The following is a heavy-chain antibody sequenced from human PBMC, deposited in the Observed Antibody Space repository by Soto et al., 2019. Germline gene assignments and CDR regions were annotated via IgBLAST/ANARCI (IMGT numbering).Heavy chain of an antibody. J-gene: IGHJ4*02. CDR3: ARAGYYDSSGYLYYFDY. CDR1: GFTFDDYG. V-gene: IGHV3-20*04. D-gene: IGHD3-22*01. Sequence: PGGSLRLSCAASGFTFDDYGMSWVRQAPGKGLEWVSGINWNGGSTGYADSVKGRFTISRDNAKNSLYLQMNSLRAEDTALYYCARAGYYDSSGYLYYFDYWGQGTLVTVSS. CDR2: INWNGGST.